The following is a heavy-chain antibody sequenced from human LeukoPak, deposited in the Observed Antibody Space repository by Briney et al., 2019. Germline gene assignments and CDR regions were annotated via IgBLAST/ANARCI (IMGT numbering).Heavy chain of an antibody. J-gene: IGHJ4*02. D-gene: IGHD1-26*01. CDR2: IYSGGST. V-gene: IGHV3-53*01. CDR3: ARELYSGSYYFDY. Sequence: GGSLRLSCAASGITFSSYAMSWVRQAPGKGLEWVSVIYSGGSTYYADSVKGRFTISRDNSKNTLYLQMNSLRAEDTAVYYCARELYSGSYYFDYWGQGTLVTVSS. CDR1: GITFSSYA.